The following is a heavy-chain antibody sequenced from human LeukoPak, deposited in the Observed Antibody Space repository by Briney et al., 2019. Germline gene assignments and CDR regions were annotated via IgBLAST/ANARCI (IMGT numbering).Heavy chain of an antibody. CDR3: AGVGLGYFDY. D-gene: IGHD6-19*01. CDR1: GGTVSRYT. V-gene: IGHV1-69*02. Sequence: SVKVSCQASGGTVSRYTISWVGQAPGQGGEGMGRIIPILSIANYTQKFQGRVTITADKSTSTAYMELSSLRSEDTAVYYCAGVGLGYFDYWGQGTLVTVSS. J-gene: IGHJ4*02. CDR2: IIPILSIA.